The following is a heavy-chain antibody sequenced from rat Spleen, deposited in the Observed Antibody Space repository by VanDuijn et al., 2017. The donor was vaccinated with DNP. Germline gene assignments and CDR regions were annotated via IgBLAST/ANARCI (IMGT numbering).Heavy chain of an antibody. D-gene: IGHD1-11*01. CDR3: TRPRGSYGGYRVDA. Sequence: EVQVVESGGGLVQPGRSLKLSCAASGFTFRNYDMAWVRQAPTKGLEWVSSITYSGGSTHYRDSVKGRFTISRDNAKNTQFLQMDSLRSEDTATYYCTRPRGSYGGYRVDAWGQGISVSVSS. V-gene: IGHV5S13*01. CDR1: GFTFRNYD. CDR2: ITYSGGST. J-gene: IGHJ4*01.